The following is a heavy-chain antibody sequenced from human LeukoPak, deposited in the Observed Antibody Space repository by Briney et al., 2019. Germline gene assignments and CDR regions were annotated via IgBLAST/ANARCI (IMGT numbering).Heavy chain of an antibody. CDR2: ISGSGRYA. CDR3: VRVGSTWYDNPPFDF. D-gene: IGHD6-13*01. CDR1: GFPFSSHA. V-gene: IGHV3-23*01. J-gene: IGHJ4*02. Sequence: GGSLRLSCAASGFPFSSHAMSWVRQTPGKGLEWVATISGSGRYAYCGDSVKGRFTISRDNSENKLYLEMNALRAEDTAVHYCVRVGSTWYDNPPFDFWAREPWSPSLQ.